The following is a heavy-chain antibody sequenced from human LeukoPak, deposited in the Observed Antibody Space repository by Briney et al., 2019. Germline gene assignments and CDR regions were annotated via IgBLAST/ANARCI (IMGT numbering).Heavy chain of an antibody. Sequence: GGSLRLSCAASGFTFSSYDMHWVRQAPGKGLEWVAVIWYDGSNINYGDSVKGRFAISRDNSRNTLFLQMNSLRAEDTALYYCAREPTTLNGYSVSRRHHYFDHWGQGALVIVSS. CDR3: AREPTTLNGYSVSRRHHYFDH. CDR2: IWYDGSNI. V-gene: IGHV3-33*01. J-gene: IGHJ4*02. CDR1: GFTFSSYD. D-gene: IGHD5-24*01.